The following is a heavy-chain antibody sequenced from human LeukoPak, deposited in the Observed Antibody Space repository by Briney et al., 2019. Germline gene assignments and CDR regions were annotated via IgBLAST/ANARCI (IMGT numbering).Heavy chain of an antibody. D-gene: IGHD3-3*01. Sequence: SGPTLVKPTQTLMLTCTVSGFSLNPSAVGVAWIRQPPGKALERLALIYWDDDKRYTPSLKSRLTITKDTSKMQVVLTMTNVDPVYTATYFCAHRRENYDSWNGIPWGWFGPWGPRTLVTVSS. V-gene: IGHV2-5*02. J-gene: IGHJ5*02. CDR2: IYWDDDK. CDR3: AHRRENYDSWNGIPWGWFGP. CDR1: GFSLNPSAVG.